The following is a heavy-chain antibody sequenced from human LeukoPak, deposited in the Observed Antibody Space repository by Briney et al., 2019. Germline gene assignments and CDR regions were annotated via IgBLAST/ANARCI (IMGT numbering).Heavy chain of an antibody. CDR1: GGSFSGYY. CDR2: INHSGST. J-gene: IGHJ4*02. CDR3: ARGLRGPSYSSGWYFHY. D-gene: IGHD6-19*01. Sequence: SETLSPTCAVYGGSFSGYYWSWIRQPPGKGLEWIGEINHSGSTNYNPSLKSRVTISVDTSKNQFSLKLSSVTAADTAVYYCARGLRGPSYSSGWYFHYWGQGTLVTVSS. V-gene: IGHV4-34*01.